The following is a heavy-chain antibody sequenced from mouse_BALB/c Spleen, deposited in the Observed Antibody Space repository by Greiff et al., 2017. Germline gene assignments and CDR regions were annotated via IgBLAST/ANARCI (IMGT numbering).Heavy chain of an antibody. CDR2: ISTYYGDA. D-gene: IGHD2-4*01. J-gene: IGHJ3*01. V-gene: IGHV1S137*01. Sequence: VQLQQSGAELVRPGVSVKISCKGSGYTFTDYAMHWVKQSHAKSLEWIGVISTYYGDASYNQKFKGKATMTVDKSSSTAYMELARLTSEDSAIYYCARGGKDYFDYWGQGTLVTVSA. CDR3: ARGGKDYFDY. CDR1: GYTFTDYA.